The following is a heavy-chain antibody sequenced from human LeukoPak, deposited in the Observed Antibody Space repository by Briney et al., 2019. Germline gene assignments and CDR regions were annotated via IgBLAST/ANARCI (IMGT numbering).Heavy chain of an antibody. CDR1: GFTFSSYA. V-gene: IGHV3-30*04. J-gene: IGHJ4*02. Sequence: GGSLRLACAAYGFTFSSYAMHWVRQAPGKGLEWVAVISYDGSNKYYADSVKGRFTIYRDNSKNTLYLQMNSLRAEDTAVYYCARAIKAVAGTFHRDYYFDYWGQGTLVTVSS. D-gene: IGHD6-19*01. CDR3: ARAIKAVAGTFHRDYYFDY. CDR2: ISYDGSNK.